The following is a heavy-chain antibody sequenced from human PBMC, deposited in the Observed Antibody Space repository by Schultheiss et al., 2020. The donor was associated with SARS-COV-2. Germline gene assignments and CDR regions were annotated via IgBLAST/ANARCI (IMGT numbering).Heavy chain of an antibody. Sequence: ASVKVSCKASGGTFSSYAISWVRQAPGQGLEWMGRINPNSGGTNYAQKFQGRVTMTRDTSISTAYMELSRLRSDDTAVYYCARGGDPTDWYFDLWGRGTLVTVSS. J-gene: IGHJ2*01. V-gene: IGHV1-2*06. D-gene: IGHD3-10*01. CDR1: GGTFSSYA. CDR2: INPNSGGT. CDR3: ARGGDPTDWYFDL.